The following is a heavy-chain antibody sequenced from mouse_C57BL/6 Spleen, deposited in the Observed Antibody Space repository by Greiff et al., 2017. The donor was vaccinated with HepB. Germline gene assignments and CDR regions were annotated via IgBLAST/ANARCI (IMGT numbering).Heavy chain of an antibody. CDR3: ARKEDTTVVGDAMDY. D-gene: IGHD1-1*01. J-gene: IGHJ4*01. V-gene: IGHV2-2*01. CDR2: IWSGGST. CDR1: GFSLTSYG. Sequence: VQLQQSGPGLVQPSQSLSITCTVSGFSLTSYGVHWVRQSPGKGLEWLGVIWSGGSTDYNAAFISRLSISKDNSKSQVFFKMNSLQADDTAIYYCARKEDTTVVGDAMDYWGQGTSVTVSS.